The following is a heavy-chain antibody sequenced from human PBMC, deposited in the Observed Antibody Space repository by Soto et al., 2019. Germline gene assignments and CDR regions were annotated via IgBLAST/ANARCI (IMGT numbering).Heavy chain of an antibody. Sequence: PGGSLRLSCAASGFTFTSYAMTWVRQAPGKGLEWVSAISGSGGSTYYADSVKGRFTISRDNSKNTLYLQMNSLRAEDTAVYYCAKDFGAAAVFDAFDIWGQGTMVTVSS. CDR1: GFTFTSYA. CDR2: ISGSGGST. D-gene: IGHD6-13*01. V-gene: IGHV3-23*01. J-gene: IGHJ3*02. CDR3: AKDFGAAAVFDAFDI.